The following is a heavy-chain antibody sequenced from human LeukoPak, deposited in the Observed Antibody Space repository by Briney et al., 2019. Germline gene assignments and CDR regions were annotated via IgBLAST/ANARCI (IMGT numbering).Heavy chain of an antibody. Sequence: SETLSLTCAVSGYSISSGYYWGWIRQPPGKGLEWIGSIYHSGSTYYNPSLKSRVTISVDTSKNQFSLKLSSVTAADTAVYYCARLSSGWSFDYWGQGTLVTVS. V-gene: IGHV4-38-2*01. D-gene: IGHD6-19*01. CDR2: IYHSGST. CDR3: ARLSSGWSFDY. CDR1: GYSISSGYY. J-gene: IGHJ4*02.